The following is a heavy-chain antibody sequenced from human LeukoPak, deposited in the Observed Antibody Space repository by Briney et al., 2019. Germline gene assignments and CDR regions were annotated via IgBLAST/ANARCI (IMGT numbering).Heavy chain of an antibody. D-gene: IGHD4-23*01. Sequence: ASVKVSCKASGGTFSSYGISWVRQAPGQGLEWMGWISAYNGNTNYAQKLQGRVTMTTDTSTSTAYMELRSLRSDDTAVYYCARGVNDYGGNSGAFDIWGQGTMVTVSS. CDR2: ISAYNGNT. V-gene: IGHV1-18*01. CDR3: ARGVNDYGGNSGAFDI. CDR1: GGTFSSYG. J-gene: IGHJ3*02.